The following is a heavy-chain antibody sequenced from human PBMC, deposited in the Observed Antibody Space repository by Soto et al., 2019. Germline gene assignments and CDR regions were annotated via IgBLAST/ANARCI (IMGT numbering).Heavy chain of an antibody. V-gene: IGHV1-69*13. CDR1: GGTFSSYA. CDR2: IIPIFGTA. Sequence: GASVKVSCKASGGTFSSYAISWVRQAPGQGLEWMGGIIPIFGTANYAQKFQGRVTITADESTSTAYMELSSLRSEDTAMYYCAREVSRFSHDAYDIWGQGTMVTVSS. CDR3: AREVSRFSHDAYDI. J-gene: IGHJ3*02.